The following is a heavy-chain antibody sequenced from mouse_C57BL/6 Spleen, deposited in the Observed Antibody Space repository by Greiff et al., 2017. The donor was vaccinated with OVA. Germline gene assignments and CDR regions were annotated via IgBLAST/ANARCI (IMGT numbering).Heavy chain of an antibody. CDR3: ARYYYGSFDY. Sequence: EVQGVESGGGLVQSGRSLRLSCATSGFTFSDFYMEWVRQAPGKGLEWIAASRNKANDYTTEYSASVKGRFIVSRDTSQSILYLQMNALRAEDTAIYYCARYYYGSFDYWGQGTTLTVSS. J-gene: IGHJ2*01. CDR1: GFTFSDFY. V-gene: IGHV7-1*01. D-gene: IGHD1-1*01. CDR2: SRNKANDYTT.